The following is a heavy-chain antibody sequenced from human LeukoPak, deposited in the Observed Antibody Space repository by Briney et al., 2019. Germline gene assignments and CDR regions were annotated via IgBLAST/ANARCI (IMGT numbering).Heavy chain of an antibody. J-gene: IGHJ4*02. CDR1: GGSISGYY. D-gene: IGHD6-19*01. CDR2: IYYSGST. V-gene: IGHV4-59*08. Sequence: TSETLSLTCSVSGGSISGYYWSWIRQPPGKGLEWIRYIYYSGSTSYNPSLKSRVTISVDTSKNQFSLKLSSVTAADTAVYYCARQAVATTPFDYWGQGTLVTVSS. CDR3: ARQAVATTPFDY.